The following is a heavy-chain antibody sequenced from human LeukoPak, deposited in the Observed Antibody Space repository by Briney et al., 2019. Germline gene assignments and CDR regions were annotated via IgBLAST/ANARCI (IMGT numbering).Heavy chain of an antibody. CDR1: GGSISTYY. V-gene: IGHV4-4*07. CDR2: IYTSGGT. CDR3: ARGFTRAAMRWFDP. Sequence: SETLSLTCTVSGGSISTYYWSWIRQPAGKGLEWIGRIYTSGGTNYNPSLKSRVTMSIDTSKNQFSLKLGSVTAADTAVYYCARGFTRAAMRWFDPWGQGTLVTVSS. J-gene: IGHJ5*02. D-gene: IGHD3-16*01.